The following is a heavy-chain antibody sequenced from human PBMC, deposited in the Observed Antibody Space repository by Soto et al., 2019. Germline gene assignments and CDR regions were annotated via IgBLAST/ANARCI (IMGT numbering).Heavy chain of an antibody. CDR3: AKPHLPDPQLASRWLHTGCFDY. Sequence: GRSLSLSCAASGFTFSSYAMSWVRQAPGKGLEWVSAISGSGGSTYYADSVKGRFTISRDNSKNTLYLQMNSLRAEDTAVYYCAKPHLPDPQLASRWLHTGCFDYWGQGTPVTVYS. CDR2: ISGSGGST. V-gene: IGHV3-23*01. J-gene: IGHJ4*02. D-gene: IGHD2-15*01. CDR1: GFTFSSYA.